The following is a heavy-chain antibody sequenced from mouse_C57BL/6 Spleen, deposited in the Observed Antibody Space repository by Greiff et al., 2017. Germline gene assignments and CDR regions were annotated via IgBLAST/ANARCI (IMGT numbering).Heavy chain of an antibody. CDR3: ARGYGYDGAY. CDR2: IDPSDSET. D-gene: IGHD2-2*01. Sequence: QVQLQQPGAELVRPGSSVKLSCKASGYTFTSYWMHWVKQRPIQGLEWIGNIDPSDSETHYNQKFKDKATLTVDKSSSTAYMQRSSLTSEDSAVYYCARGYGYDGAYWGQGTLVTVSA. CDR1: GYTFTSYW. J-gene: IGHJ3*01. V-gene: IGHV1-52*01.